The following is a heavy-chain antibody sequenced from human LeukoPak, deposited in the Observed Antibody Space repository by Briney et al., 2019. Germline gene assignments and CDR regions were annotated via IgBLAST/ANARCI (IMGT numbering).Heavy chain of an antibody. CDR3: ARSENRCSGGSCYDWFDP. CDR1: GFTFSSYW. Sequence: GGSLRLSCVASGFTFSSYWMHWVRQAPGKGLVWVSRIISDGSSATYADSVKGRFTMSRDNAKNSLYLQMNSLRAEDTAVYYCARSENRCSGGSCYDWFDPWGQGTLVTVSS. CDR2: IISDGSSA. J-gene: IGHJ5*02. V-gene: IGHV3-74*01. D-gene: IGHD2-15*01.